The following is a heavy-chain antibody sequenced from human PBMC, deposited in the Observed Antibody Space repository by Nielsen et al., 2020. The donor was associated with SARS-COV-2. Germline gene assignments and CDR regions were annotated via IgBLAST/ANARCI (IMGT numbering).Heavy chain of an antibody. J-gene: IGHJ5*02. Sequence: GESPKIPCAAPGFNFNNYSMTWVRQAPGKGLEWVSTFGVPRPNTYYADSVKGRFTISRDNSKNTLYLQMDSLRADDTAVYYCARNEAAPGMEPNWYDHWGQGTPVTVSS. CDR2: FGVPRPNT. CDR3: ARNEAAPGMEPNWYDH. CDR1: GFNFNNYS. V-gene: IGHV3-23*01. D-gene: IGHD6-13*01.